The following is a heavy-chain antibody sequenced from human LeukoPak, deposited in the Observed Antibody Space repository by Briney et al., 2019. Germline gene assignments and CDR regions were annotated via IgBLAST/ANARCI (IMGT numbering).Heavy chain of an antibody. CDR3: ARDLWGDIVPEGDP. CDR1: GGSISSYY. V-gene: IGHV4-59*01. D-gene: IGHD5-12*01. CDR2: IYYSGST. J-gene: IGHJ5*02. Sequence: SETLSLTCTVSGGSISSYYWSWIRQPPGKGLEWIGYIYYSGSTNYNPSLKSRVTISVDTSKNQFSLKLSSVTAEDTAVYYCARDLWGDIVPEGDPWGQGTLVTVSS.